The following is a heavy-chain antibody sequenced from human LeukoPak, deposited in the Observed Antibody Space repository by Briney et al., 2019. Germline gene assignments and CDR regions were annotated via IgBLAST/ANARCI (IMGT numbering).Heavy chain of an antibody. V-gene: IGHV3-21*01. CDR3: ARGVRDFDY. D-gene: IGHD3-3*01. J-gene: IGHJ4*02. CDR1: GFTFSSYS. CDR2: ISSSSSYT. Sequence: PGGSLRLSCAASGFTFSSYSMNWVRQAPGKGLEWVSSISSSSSYTYYADSVKGRFTISRDNAKNSLYLQMNSLRAEDTAVYYCARGVRDFDYWGQGTLVTVSS.